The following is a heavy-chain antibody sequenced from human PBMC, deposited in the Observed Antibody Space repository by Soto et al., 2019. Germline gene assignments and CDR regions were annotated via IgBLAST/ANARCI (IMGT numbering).Heavy chain of an antibody. Sequence: GGSLRLSCAASGCTFSSYAMSWGRQAPGKGLEWVSAISGSGGSTYYADSVKGRFTISRDNSKNTLYLQMNSLRAEDTAVYYCAKRGLVRGVIITAPFDELGQGTMVNVSS. CDR3: AKRGLVRGVIITAPFDE. CDR1: GCTFSSYA. D-gene: IGHD3-10*01. J-gene: IGHJ4*02. V-gene: IGHV3-23*01. CDR2: ISGSGGST.